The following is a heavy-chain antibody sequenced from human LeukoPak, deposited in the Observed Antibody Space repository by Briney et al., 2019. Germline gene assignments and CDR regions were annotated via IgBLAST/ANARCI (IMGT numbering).Heavy chain of an antibody. Sequence: GASVKVSCKASGYTFTSYYMHWVRQAPGQGLEWMGWINPNSGGTNYAQKFQGRVTMTRDTSISTAYVELSRLRSDDTAVYYCARAPSKKSSGWYVDYWGQGTLVTVSS. J-gene: IGHJ4*02. V-gene: IGHV1-2*02. CDR3: ARAPSKKSSGWYVDY. CDR1: GYTFTSYY. D-gene: IGHD6-19*01. CDR2: INPNSGGT.